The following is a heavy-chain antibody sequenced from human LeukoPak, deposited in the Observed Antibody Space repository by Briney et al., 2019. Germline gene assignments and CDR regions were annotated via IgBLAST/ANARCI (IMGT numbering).Heavy chain of an antibody. J-gene: IGHJ4*02. CDR2: IYYSGNT. D-gene: IGHD2-8*02. V-gene: IGHV4-38-2*02. Sequence: SETLSLTCTVSDYSISSGYYWGWIRQPPGKGLEWIGNIYYSGNTYYSPSLKSRLTISVDTSKNQFSLKLSSVTAADTAVYYCASLLVPGYFDYWGRGTLVTVSS. CDR3: ASLLVPGYFDY. CDR1: DYSISSGYY.